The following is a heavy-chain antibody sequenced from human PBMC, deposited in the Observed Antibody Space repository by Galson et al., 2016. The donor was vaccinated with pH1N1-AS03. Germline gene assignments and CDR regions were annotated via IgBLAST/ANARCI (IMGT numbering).Heavy chain of an antibody. CDR3: AREDRNFDY. CDR1: GFAFSSYG. Sequence: SLRLSCAASGFAFSSYGMHWVRQAPGKGLEWVALITYDGTTKFYAGSLKGRFNISRDNSKNTLYLQMNSPRAEDTAVYYCAREDRNFDYWGQETLVTVSS. D-gene: IGHD1-14*01. CDR2: ITYDGTTK. J-gene: IGHJ4*02. V-gene: IGHV3-30*03.